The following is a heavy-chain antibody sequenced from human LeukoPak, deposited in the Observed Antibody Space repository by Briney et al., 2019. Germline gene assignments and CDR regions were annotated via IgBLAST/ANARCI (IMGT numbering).Heavy chain of an antibody. CDR3: ARLSMEYYYGSGSYSSAFDI. CDR2: IYYSGST. CDR1: GGSISSSIYY. Sequence: SETLSLTCTVSGGSISSSIYYWGWIRQPPGKGLEWIGSIYYSGSTYYNPSLKSRVTISVDTSKNQFSLKLSSVTAADTAVYYCARLSMEYYYGSGSYSSAFDIWGQGTMVTVSS. V-gene: IGHV4-39*01. J-gene: IGHJ3*02. D-gene: IGHD3-10*01.